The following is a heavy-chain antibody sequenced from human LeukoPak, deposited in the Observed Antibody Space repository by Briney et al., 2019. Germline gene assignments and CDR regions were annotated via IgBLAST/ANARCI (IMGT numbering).Heavy chain of an antibody. CDR3: AKGDTVVVVTASFDY. D-gene: IGHD2-15*01. CDR1: GFTFSTYG. J-gene: IGHJ4*02. Sequence: GGSLRLSCAASGFTFSTYGRHWFRQAPGKGLEWVAVISYDGINEYYADSVKGRFTISRDNSQNTLYLQMNSLRAEDTAVYYCAKGDTVVVVTASFDYWGQGTLVTVSS. CDR2: ISYDGINE. V-gene: IGHV3-30*18.